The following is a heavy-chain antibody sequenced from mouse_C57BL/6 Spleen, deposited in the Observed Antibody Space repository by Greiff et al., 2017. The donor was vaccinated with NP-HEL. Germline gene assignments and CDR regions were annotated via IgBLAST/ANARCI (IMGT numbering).Heavy chain of an antibody. CDR3: ARGHGYFDY. CDR1: GYSFTSYY. CDR2: IYPGSGNT. J-gene: IGHJ2*01. Sequence: VKLMESGPELVKPGASVKISCKASGYSFTSYYIHWVKQRPGQGLEWIGWIYPGSGNTTYNEKFKGKATLTADTSSSTAYMQLSSLASDDSAVYYCARGHGYFDYWGQGTTLTVSS. V-gene: IGHV1-66*01.